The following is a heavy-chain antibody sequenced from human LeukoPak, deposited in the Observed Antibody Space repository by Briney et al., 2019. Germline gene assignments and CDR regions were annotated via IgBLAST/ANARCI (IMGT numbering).Heavy chain of an antibody. Sequence: SETLSLTCTVSGCTISSYYWSWIRQPPGKGLEWIGRIYTSGSTNYNPSLKSRVTTSVGTSKNQFSLKLSSVSAADTAVHYSARDPTMVRGVIGYYYYGMDVWGQGTTVTVSS. V-gene: IGHV4-4*07. D-gene: IGHD3-10*01. J-gene: IGHJ6*02. CDR2: IYTSGST. CDR3: ARDPTMVRGVIGYYYYGMDV. CDR1: GCTISSYY.